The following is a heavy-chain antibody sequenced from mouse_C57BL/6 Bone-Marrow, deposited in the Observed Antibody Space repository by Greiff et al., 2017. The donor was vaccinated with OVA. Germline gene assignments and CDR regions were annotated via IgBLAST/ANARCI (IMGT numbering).Heavy chain of an antibody. V-gene: IGHV5-4*01. J-gene: IGHJ3*01. Sequence: EVKVEESGGGLVKPGGSLKLSCAASGFTFSSYAMSWVRQTPEKRLEWVATISDGGSYTYYPDNVKGRFTISRDNAKNNLYLQMSHLKSEDTAMYYCARDRSYYYGSSPFAYWGQGTLVTVSA. CDR2: ISDGGSYT. CDR1: GFTFSSYA. D-gene: IGHD1-1*01. CDR3: ARDRSYYYGSSPFAY.